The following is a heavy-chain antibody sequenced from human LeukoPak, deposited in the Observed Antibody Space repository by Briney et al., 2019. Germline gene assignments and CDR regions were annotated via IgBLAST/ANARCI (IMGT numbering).Heavy chain of an antibody. CDR3: TTRIQLWVLFDY. V-gene: IGHV3-15*01. Sequence: PGGSLRLSCAASGFTFSNAWMSWVRQAPGKGLEWVGRIKSKTDGGTTDYAAPVKGRFTISRDDSKNTLYLQMNSLKTEDTAVYYCTTRIQLWVLFDYWGQGTLVTVSS. CDR2: IKSKTDGGTT. D-gene: IGHD5-18*01. CDR1: GFTFSNAW. J-gene: IGHJ4*02.